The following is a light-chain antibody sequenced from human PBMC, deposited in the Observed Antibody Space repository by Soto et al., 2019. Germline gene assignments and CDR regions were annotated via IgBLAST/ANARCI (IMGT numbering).Light chain of an antibody. CDR3: QSYDSSLSRV. CDR1: SSNIGAGYD. J-gene: IGLJ1*01. V-gene: IGLV1-40*01. Sequence: VLTQPPSVSGAPGQRVTISCTGSSSNIGAGYDVHWYQQLPGTAPKLLIYGNSNRPSGVPDRFSGSKSGTSASLAITGLQAEDEADYYCQSYDSSLSRVFGTGTKVTVL. CDR2: GNS.